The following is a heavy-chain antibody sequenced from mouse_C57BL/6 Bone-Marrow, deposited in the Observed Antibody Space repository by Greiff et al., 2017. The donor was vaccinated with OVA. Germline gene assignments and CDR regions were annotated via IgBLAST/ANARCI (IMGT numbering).Heavy chain of an antibody. CDR3: ARHYYGSRAWFAY. V-gene: IGHV1-7*01. CDR1: GYTFTSYW. Sequence: QVHVKQSGAELAKPGASVKLSCKASGYTFTSYWMHWVKQRPGQGLEWIGYINPSSGYTKYNQKFKDKATLTADKSSSTAYMQLSSLTYEDSAVYYCARHYYGSRAWFAYWGQGTLVTVSA. J-gene: IGHJ3*01. CDR2: INPSSGYT. D-gene: IGHD1-1*01.